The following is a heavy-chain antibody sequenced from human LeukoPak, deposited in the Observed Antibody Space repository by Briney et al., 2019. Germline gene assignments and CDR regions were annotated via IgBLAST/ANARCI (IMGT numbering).Heavy chain of an antibody. CDR2: INPNSGGT. CDR1: GYTFTGYY. Sequence: ASVTVSCKASGYTFTGYYMRWVRQAPEQGLEWMGWINPNSGGTNYAQKFQGRVTMTRDTSISIAYMELSRLRSDDTAVYYCARDQPPDDYWGQGTLVTVSS. CDR3: ARDQPPDDY. V-gene: IGHV1-2*02. J-gene: IGHJ4*02.